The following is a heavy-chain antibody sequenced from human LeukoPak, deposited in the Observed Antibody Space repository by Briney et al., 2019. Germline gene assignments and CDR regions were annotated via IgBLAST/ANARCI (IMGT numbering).Heavy chain of an antibody. J-gene: IGHJ4*02. Sequence: SGPTLVNPTQTLTLTCTFSGFSLSTSGMRVSWMRQPPGKALEWLARIDWDDDKFYSTSLKTRLTISKDTSKNQVVLTMTNMDPVDTATYYCARSPTKCCSGGSCYGAFDYWGQGTLVTVSS. D-gene: IGHD2-15*01. V-gene: IGHV2-70*04. CDR3: ARSPTKCCSGGSCYGAFDY. CDR1: GFSLSTSGMR. CDR2: IDWDDDK.